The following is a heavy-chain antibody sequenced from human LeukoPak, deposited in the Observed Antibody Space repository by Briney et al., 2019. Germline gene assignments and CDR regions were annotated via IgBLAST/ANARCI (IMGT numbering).Heavy chain of an antibody. CDR2: INHSGST. V-gene: IGHV4-34*01. Sequence: SETLSLTCAVYGGSFSGYYWSWIRQPPGKGLEWIGEINHSGSTNYNPSLKSRVTVSVDTSKNQFSLKLSSVTAADTAVYYCAGGYYYYMDVWGKGTTVTISS. J-gene: IGHJ6*03. CDR1: GGSFSGYY. CDR3: AGGYYYYMDV.